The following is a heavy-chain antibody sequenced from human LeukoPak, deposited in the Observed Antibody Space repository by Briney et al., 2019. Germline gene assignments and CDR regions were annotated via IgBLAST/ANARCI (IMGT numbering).Heavy chain of an antibody. Sequence: GGSLRLSCAASGFTFSSYSMNWVRQTPGKGLEWVSAISGSGGSTYYADSVKGRFTISRDNSKNTLYLQMNSLRAEDTAVYYCAKEGSSGYYSHWGQGTLVTVSS. D-gene: IGHD3-22*01. CDR2: ISGSGGST. J-gene: IGHJ4*02. V-gene: IGHV3-23*01. CDR3: AKEGSSGYYSH. CDR1: GFTFSSYS.